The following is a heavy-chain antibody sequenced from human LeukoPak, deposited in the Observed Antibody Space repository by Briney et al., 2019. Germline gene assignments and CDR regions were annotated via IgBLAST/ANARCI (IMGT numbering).Heavy chain of an antibody. CDR1: GGSFSGYY. J-gene: IGHJ6*02. V-gene: IGHV4-34*01. CDR2: INHSGST. CDR3: ARGPGYLAYYYGMDV. D-gene: IGHD3-9*01. Sequence: PSETLSLTCAVYGGSFSGYYWSWIRQPPGKGLEWIGEINHSGSTNYNPSLKSRVTISVDTSKNQFSLKLSSVTAADAAVYYCARGPGYLAYYYGMDVWGQGTTVTVSS.